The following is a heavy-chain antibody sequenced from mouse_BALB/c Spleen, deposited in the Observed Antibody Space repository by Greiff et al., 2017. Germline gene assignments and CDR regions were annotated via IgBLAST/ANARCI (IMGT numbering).Heavy chain of an antibody. J-gene: IGHJ1*01. CDR3: ARFGNYVGYFDV. V-gene: IGHV1-14*01. CDR2: INPYNDGT. CDR1: GYTFTSYV. Sequence: VQLKESGPELVKPGASVKMSCKASGYTFTSYVMHWVKQKPGQGLEWIGYINPYNDGTKYNEKFKGKATLTSDKSSSTAYMELSSLTSEDSAVYYCARFGNYVGYFDVWGAGTTVTVSS. D-gene: IGHD2-1*01.